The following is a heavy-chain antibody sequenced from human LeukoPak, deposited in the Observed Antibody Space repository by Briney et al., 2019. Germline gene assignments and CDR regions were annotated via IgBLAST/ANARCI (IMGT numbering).Heavy chain of an antibody. Sequence: GASLTLSGAAYGFTFSSYEMNWLRQAPGEGLEWVSHISSSGRTIFYADSVKGRFTISRDNDKNSLYLHMNSLRAEDTAVYYCARERAGYCSGGSCYSVRYYYGMDVWGKGTTVTVSS. D-gene: IGHD2-15*01. CDR1: GFTFSSYE. CDR3: ARERAGYCSGGSCYSVRYYYGMDV. CDR2: ISSSGRTI. J-gene: IGHJ6*04. V-gene: IGHV3-48*03.